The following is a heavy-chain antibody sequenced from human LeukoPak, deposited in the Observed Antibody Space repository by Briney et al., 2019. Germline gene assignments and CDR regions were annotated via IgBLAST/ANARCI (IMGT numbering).Heavy chain of an antibody. Sequence: PSETLSLTCAVYGGSFSGYYWSWIRQPPGKGLEWIGEINHSGSTNYNPSLKSRVTISVDTSKNQFSLRLSSVTAADTAVYYCARGPIRCSGGSCYSRNYYYGMDVWGQGTTVTVSS. V-gene: IGHV4-34*01. CDR1: GGSFSGYY. D-gene: IGHD2-15*01. CDR3: ARGPIRCSGGSCYSRNYYYGMDV. J-gene: IGHJ6*02. CDR2: INHSGST.